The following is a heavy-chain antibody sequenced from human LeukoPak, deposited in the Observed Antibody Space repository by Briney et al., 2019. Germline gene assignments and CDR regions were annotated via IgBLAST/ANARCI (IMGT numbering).Heavy chain of an antibody. D-gene: IGHD2-2*01. Sequence: SETLSLTCAVYGGSFSGYYWSWIRQPPWKGLEWIGEINHSGSTNYNPSLKSRVTISVDTSKNQFSLKLGSVTAADTAVYYCARLCSSASCYHYYGMDVWGQGTTVTVSS. CDR3: ARLCSSASCYHYYGMDV. J-gene: IGHJ6*02. CDR2: INHSGST. CDR1: GGSFSGYY. V-gene: IGHV4-34*01.